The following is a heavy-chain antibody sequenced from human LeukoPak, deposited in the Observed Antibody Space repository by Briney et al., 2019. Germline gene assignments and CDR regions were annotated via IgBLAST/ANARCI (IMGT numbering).Heavy chain of an antibody. D-gene: IGHD3-10*01. J-gene: IGHJ6*02. CDR3: ATPLTMVRGARYYYGMDV. CDR2: ISGSGGST. V-gene: IGHV3-23*01. CDR1: GFTFSSYA. Sequence: GGSLRLSCAASGFTFSSYAMSWVRQAPGKGLKWVSAISGSGGSTYYADSVKGRFTISRDNSKNTLYLQMNSLRAEDTAVYYCATPLTMVRGARYYYGMDVWGQGTTVTVSS.